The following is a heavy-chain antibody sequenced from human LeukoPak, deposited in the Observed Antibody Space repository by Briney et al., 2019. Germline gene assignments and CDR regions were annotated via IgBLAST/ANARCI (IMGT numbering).Heavy chain of an antibody. J-gene: IGHJ6*02. Sequence: ASVKVSCKASGYTFTSYGISWVRQAPGQGLEWMGWISAYNGNTNYAQKLQGRVTMTTDTSTSTAYMELRSLRSDDTAVYYCARAALFGQQWLVPKDYYYYGMDVWGQGTTVTVSS. D-gene: IGHD6-19*01. CDR3: ARAALFGQQWLVPKDYYYYGMDV. CDR1: GYTFTSYG. V-gene: IGHV1-18*01. CDR2: ISAYNGNT.